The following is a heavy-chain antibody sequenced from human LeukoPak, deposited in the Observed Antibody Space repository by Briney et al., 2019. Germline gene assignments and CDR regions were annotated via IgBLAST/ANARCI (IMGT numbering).Heavy chain of an antibody. CDR1: GGTFSSYA. CDR2: IVPIFGTA. J-gene: IGHJ6*03. D-gene: IGHD1-1*01. CDR3: ARDWNYYYYYYMDV. V-gene: IGHV1-69*05. Sequence: SVKVSCKASGGTFSSYAISWVRQAPGQGLEWMGRIVPIFGTANYAQKFQGRVTITTDESTSTAYMELSSLRSEDTAVYYCARDWNYYYYYYMDVWGKGTTVTVSS.